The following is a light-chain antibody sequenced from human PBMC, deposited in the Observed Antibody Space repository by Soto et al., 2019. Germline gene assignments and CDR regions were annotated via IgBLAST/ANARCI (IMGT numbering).Light chain of an antibody. CDR2: EVS. CDR3: CSYAGSSTPYV. J-gene: IGLJ1*01. Sequence: QSVLTQPAPVSGSPGQAITISCTGTSSDVGSYNLVSWYQQHPGKAPKLMIYEVSKRPSGVSNRFSGSKSGNTASLTISGLQAEGEADYYCCSYAGSSTPYVFGTGTKVTVL. V-gene: IGLV2-23*02. CDR1: SSDVGSYNL.